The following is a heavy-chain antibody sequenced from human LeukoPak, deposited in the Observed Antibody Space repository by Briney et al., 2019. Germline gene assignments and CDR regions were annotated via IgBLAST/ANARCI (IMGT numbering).Heavy chain of an antibody. CDR3: ARGLNSNSPSYYYYYYMDV. Sequence: ASVKVSCKASGGTFSSYAISWVRQAPGQGLEWMGRIIPILGIANYAQKFQGRVTITADKSTSTAYMELSSLRSEDTAVYYCARGLNSNSPSYYYYYYMDVWGKGTTVTVSS. CDR1: GGTFSSYA. V-gene: IGHV1-69*04. J-gene: IGHJ6*03. D-gene: IGHD4-11*01. CDR2: IIPILGIA.